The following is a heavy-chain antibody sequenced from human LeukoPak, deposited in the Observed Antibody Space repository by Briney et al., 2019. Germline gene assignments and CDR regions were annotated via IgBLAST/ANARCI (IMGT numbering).Heavy chain of an antibody. Sequence: GSLLLSCAAAGSSFNSYWMTWGRPAPGKGLAWVANINLDGSERCYVDSVRGRFTISRDNARNSLYLQMNGLRADDTAVYYCARGAGTGNYYAYWGQGTLVTVSS. J-gene: IGHJ4*02. D-gene: IGHD2-8*02. V-gene: IGHV3-7*01. CDR1: GSSFNSYW. CDR2: INLDGSER. CDR3: ARGAGTGNYYAY.